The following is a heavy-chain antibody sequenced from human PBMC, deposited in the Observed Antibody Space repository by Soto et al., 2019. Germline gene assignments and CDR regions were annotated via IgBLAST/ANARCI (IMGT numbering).Heavy chain of an antibody. D-gene: IGHD2-2*01. J-gene: IGHJ5*02. CDR1: GGSISSYY. CDR2: IYYSGST. Sequence: QVQLQESGPGLVKPSETLSLTCTVSGGSISSYYWSWIRQPPGKGLEWIGYIYYSGSTNYNPSLRSRATISVDTSKNQFSLKLSSVTAADTAVYYCARHVEVIGGLLDCRYFDPWGQGTLVTVSS. V-gene: IGHV4-59*08. CDR3: ARHVEVIGGLLDCRYFDP.